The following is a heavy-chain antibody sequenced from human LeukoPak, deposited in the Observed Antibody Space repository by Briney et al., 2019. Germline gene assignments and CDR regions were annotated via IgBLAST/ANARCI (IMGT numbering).Heavy chain of an antibody. CDR2: ITSSGRYI. CDR3: ARDSERYYYYMDV. J-gene: IGHJ6*03. V-gene: IGHV3-21*01. CDR1: GFTFSSYS. Sequence: NPGGSLRLSCAASGFTFSSYSMNWVRQAPGKGLEWVSSITSSGRYIYYADSVKGRFTNSRDNAKNSLYLQMNSLRAEDTAVYYCARDSERYYYYMDVWGKGTTVTISS.